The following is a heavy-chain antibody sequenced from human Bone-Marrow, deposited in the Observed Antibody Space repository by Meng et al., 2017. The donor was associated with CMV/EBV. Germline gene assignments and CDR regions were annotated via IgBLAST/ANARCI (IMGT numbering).Heavy chain of an antibody. Sequence: SCKASGGTFSSYALSWVRQAPGQGLEWMGGIIPIFGTANYAQKFQGRVTITTDESTSTAYMELSSLRSEDTAVYYCAPWGSNWFDPWGQGTLVTVSS. J-gene: IGHJ5*02. V-gene: IGHV1-69*05. CDR1: GGTFSSYA. D-gene: IGHD3-16*01. CDR2: IIPIFGTA. CDR3: APWGSNWFDP.